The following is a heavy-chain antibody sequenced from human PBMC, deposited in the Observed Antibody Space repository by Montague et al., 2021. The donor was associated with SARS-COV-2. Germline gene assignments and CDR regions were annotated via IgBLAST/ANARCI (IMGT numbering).Heavy chain of an antibody. D-gene: IGHD5-18*01. J-gene: IGHJ4*02. Sequence: SLRLSCAASVFTFSSYALHWVRQAPGKGPEWVAVTSYNGRNKQFGDSVKGRATISRDNSKNTLYLQVDSLRTDDTAVYYCAREPKPVGYSYGYTFFDYWGQGTLVTVS. V-gene: IGHV3-30*03. CDR3: AREPKPVGYSYGYTFFDY. CDR2: TSYNGRNK. CDR1: VFTFSSYA.